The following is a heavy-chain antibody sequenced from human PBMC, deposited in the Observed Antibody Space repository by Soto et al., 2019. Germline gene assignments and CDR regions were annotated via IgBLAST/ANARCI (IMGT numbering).Heavy chain of an antibody. Sequence: GGSLRLSCAASGFTFSSYWMHWVRQAPGKGLVWVSRINSDGSSTSYADSVKGRFTISRDNAKNTLYLQMNSLRAEDTAVYYCAREIRNRNYYYYYGMDVWGQGTTVTVSS. J-gene: IGHJ6*02. CDR3: AREIRNRNYYYYYGMDV. V-gene: IGHV3-74*01. CDR2: INSDGSST. D-gene: IGHD1-1*01. CDR1: GFTFSSYW.